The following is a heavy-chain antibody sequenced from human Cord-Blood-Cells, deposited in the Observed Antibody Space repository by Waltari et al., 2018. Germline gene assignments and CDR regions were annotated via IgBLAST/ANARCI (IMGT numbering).Heavy chain of an antibody. CDR2: IYYSGST. V-gene: IGHV4-39*01. J-gene: IGHJ4*02. CDR3: ARISGSGWYFDY. Sequence: QLQLQESGPGLVKPSETLSLTCTVSGGSISSSSYYWGWIRQPPGKGLEWIGSIYYSGSTYYNPSLKGRVTISVDTSKNQFSLKLSSVTAADTAVYYCARISGSGWYFDYWGQGTLVTVSS. CDR1: GGSISSSSYY. D-gene: IGHD6-19*01.